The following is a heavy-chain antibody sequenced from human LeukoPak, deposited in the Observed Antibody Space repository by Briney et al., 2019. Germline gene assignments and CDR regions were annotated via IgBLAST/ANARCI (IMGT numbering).Heavy chain of an antibody. CDR3: AKDKGTHYYYYYYMDV. V-gene: IGHV3-9*01. CDR2: ISWNSGSI. CDR1: GFTFDDYA. Sequence: PGGSLRLSCVASGFTFDDYAMSWVRQAPGKGLEWVSGISWNSGSIGYADSVKGRFTISRDNAKNSLYLQMNSLRAEDTALYYCAKDKGTHYYYYYYMDVWGKGTTVTVSS. J-gene: IGHJ6*03. D-gene: IGHD1-1*01.